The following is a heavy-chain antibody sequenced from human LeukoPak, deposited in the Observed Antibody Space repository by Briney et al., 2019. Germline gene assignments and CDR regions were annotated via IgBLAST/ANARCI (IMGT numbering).Heavy chain of an antibody. CDR1: GYTFTSYG. Sequence: ASVKVSCKASGYTFTSYGISWVRQAPGQGLEWMGWISAYNGNTNYAQKLQGRVTMTTDTSTSTAYMELRSLRSDDTAVYYCASVAYSSGWWGTSNRYYYYYMDVWGKGTTVTVSS. V-gene: IGHV1-18*01. CDR2: ISAYNGNT. CDR3: ASVAYSSGWWGTSNRYYYYYMDV. D-gene: IGHD6-19*01. J-gene: IGHJ6*03.